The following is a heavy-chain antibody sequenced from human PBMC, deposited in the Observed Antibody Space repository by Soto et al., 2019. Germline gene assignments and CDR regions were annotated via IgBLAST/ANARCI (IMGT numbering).Heavy chain of an antibody. Sequence: SETLSLNCAVSGGSISSGGYSWTWIRQPPGKGLEWIGYIYDSGTTYYNPSLKSRVTISVDRSKNQFSLKLSSVTAADTAVYYCARSVDPWGQGTLGTVSS. CDR3: ARSVDP. V-gene: IGHV4-30-2*01. CDR1: GGSISSGGYS. CDR2: IYDSGTT. J-gene: IGHJ5*02.